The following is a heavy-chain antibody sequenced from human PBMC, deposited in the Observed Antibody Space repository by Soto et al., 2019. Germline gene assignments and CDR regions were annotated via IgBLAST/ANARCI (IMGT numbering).Heavy chain of an antibody. Sequence: QVQLVESGGGLVKPGGSLRLSCTVSGFKFTDFYMTWIRQAPGKGLEWISFISGSGTTIHYAESVKGRFTISRDNAKDSLYLQMTTLTADDTAVYYCVRDRVLFKFWGQGTLVTVSS. CDR1: GFKFTDFY. J-gene: IGHJ4*02. D-gene: IGHD3-3*01. CDR3: VRDRVLFKF. V-gene: IGHV3-11*01. CDR2: ISGSGTTI.